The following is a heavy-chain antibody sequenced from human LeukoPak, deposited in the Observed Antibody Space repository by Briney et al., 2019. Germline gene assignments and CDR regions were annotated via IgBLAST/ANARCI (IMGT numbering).Heavy chain of an antibody. J-gene: IGHJ3*02. V-gene: IGHV3-66*01. CDR3: ARGKGGYYYDSSGYYYISDAFDI. CDR2: IYSGGST. CDR1: GFTVSSNY. D-gene: IGHD3-22*01. Sequence: GGSLRLSCAASGFTVSSNYMSWVRQAPGKGLEWVSVIYSGGSTYYADSVKGRFTISRDNSKNTLYLQMNSLRAEDTAVYYCARGKGGYYYDSSGYYYISDAFDIWGQGTMATVSS.